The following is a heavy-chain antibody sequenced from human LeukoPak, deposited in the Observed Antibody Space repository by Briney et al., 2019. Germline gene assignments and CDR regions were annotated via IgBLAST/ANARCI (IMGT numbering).Heavy chain of an antibody. J-gene: IGHJ4*02. Sequence: GGSLRLSCAASGXXXSSXAXHWVRQAXXXXLEYVSAISSNGGSTYYANSVKGRFTISRDNSKNTLYLQMGSLRAEDMAVYYCARGQYFVYWGQGTLVTVSS. V-gene: IGHV3-64*01. CDR3: ARGQYFVY. CDR1: GXXXSSXA. CDR2: ISSNGGST.